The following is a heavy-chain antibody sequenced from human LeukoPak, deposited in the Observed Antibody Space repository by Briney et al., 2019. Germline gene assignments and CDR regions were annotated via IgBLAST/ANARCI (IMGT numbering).Heavy chain of an antibody. V-gene: IGHV3-33*01. CDR1: GLTLSSYG. CDR3: ARDFDIASDGDY. Sequence: GGSLRLSCSASGLTLSSYGVHWVRQAPGKGLEWGAVIWYDGSNKYYADSVEARFTISRENYNNMLYLQMNSLNAEDTAVYCCARDFDIASDGDYWGQGNLATVSS. J-gene: IGHJ4*02. CDR2: IWYDGSNK. D-gene: IGHD6-13*01.